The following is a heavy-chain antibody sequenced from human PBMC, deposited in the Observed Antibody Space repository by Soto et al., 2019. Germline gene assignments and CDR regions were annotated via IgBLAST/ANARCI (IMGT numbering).Heavy chain of an antibody. J-gene: IGHJ6*02. CDR3: ARISSVDPYGYVNGGLDV. D-gene: IGHD5-18*01. V-gene: IGHV4-59*01. CDR1: GGSIMSYY. CDR2: FYHSGNS. Sequence: SKALSVTCIVSGGSIMSYYWSWIRQSPEKGLEWIGYFYHSGNSNYNPSLKSRVTISVDTSKNQLSLSLRSVTAADTAVYFCARISSVDPYGYVNGGLDVWGQGTTVTVSS.